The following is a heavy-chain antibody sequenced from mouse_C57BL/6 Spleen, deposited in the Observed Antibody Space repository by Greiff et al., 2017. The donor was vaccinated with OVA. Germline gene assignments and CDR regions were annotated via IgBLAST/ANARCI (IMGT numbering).Heavy chain of an antibody. V-gene: IGHV1-72*01. Sequence: QVQLQQPGAELVKPGASVKLSCKASGYTFTSYWMHWVKQRPGRGLEWIGRIDPNSGGTQYNAKFKRKATLTVDKHSSTAYMQLSSLTSEDSAVYYCARSSFGGSRLDDWGQGTTRTVSS. J-gene: IGHJ2*01. CDR2: IDPNSGGT. CDR1: GYTFTSYW. D-gene: IGHD1-1*01. CDR3: ARSSFGGSRLDD.